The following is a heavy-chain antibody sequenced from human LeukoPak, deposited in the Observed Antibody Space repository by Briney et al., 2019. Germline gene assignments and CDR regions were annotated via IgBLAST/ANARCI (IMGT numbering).Heavy chain of an antibody. J-gene: IGHJ4*02. CDR1: GGSFSGYY. Sequence: SETLSLTCAVYGGSFSGYYWSWIRQPPGKGLEWIGEINHSGSINYNPSLKSRVTISVDTSKNQFSLKLSSVTAADTAVYYCARAGVRYYYDSSGYRLSFDYWGQGTLVTVSS. V-gene: IGHV4-34*01. D-gene: IGHD3-22*01. CDR2: INHSGSI. CDR3: ARAGVRYYYDSSGYRLSFDY.